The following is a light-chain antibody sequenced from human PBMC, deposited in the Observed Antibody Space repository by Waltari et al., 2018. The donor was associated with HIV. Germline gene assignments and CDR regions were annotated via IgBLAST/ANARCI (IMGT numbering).Light chain of an antibody. CDR1: STDLLTYNS. Sequence: QSALTQPASVSGSPGQSITISCTGTSTDLLTYNSVSWYQHPPGKAPKVIIYEVRNRPSGVSSRFSGSISANTASLTISGLQAEDEADYFCTSYISSSSPVFGGGTKVTVL. CDR3: TSYISSSSPV. J-gene: IGLJ3*02. CDR2: EVR. V-gene: IGLV2-14*01.